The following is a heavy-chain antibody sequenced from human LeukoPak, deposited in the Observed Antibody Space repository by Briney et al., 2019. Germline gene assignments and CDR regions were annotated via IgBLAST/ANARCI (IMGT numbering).Heavy chain of an antibody. CDR3: ARDHITMVRGGTGFDY. CDR2: INHSGST. D-gene: IGHD3-10*01. CDR1: GGSFSGCY. J-gene: IGHJ4*02. Sequence: SETLSLTCAVYGGSFSGCYWSWIRQPPGKGLEWIGEINHSGSTNYNPSLKSRVTISVDTSKNQFSLKLSSVTAADTAVYYCARDHITMVRGGTGFDYWGRGTLVTVSS. V-gene: IGHV4-34*01.